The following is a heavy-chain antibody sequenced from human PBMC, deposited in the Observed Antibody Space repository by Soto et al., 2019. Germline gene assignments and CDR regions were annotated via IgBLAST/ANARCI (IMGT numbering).Heavy chain of an antibody. V-gene: IGHV1-18*01. CDR3: ARDLGYSSGWTYYYYGMDV. J-gene: IGHJ6*02. CDR1: GYTFTRSG. D-gene: IGHD6-19*01. Sequence: ASVKVSCKASGYTFTRSGISWVRQAPGQGLEWMGWISTYNGDTNYAQTFQGRVTMTTDTSTSTVHMEVRSLRSDDTAVYYCARDLGYSSGWTYYYYGMDVWGQGTTVTVSS. CDR2: ISTYNGDT.